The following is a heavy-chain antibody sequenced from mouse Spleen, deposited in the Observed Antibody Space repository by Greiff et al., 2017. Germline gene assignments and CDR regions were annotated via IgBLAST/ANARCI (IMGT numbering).Heavy chain of an antibody. D-gene: IGHD1-1*01. CDR2: ISGGGSYT. CDR3: ARVSTTVVNFDV. V-gene: IGHV5-9-2*01. CDR1: GFTFSSYG. J-gene: IGHJ1*01. Sequence: DVQLVESGGGLVKPGGSLKLSCAASGFTFSSYGMSWVRQTPEKRLEWVATISGGGSYTYYPDSVKGRFTISRDNAKNNLYLQMSSLRSEDTALYYCARVSTTVVNFDVWGAGTTVTVSS.